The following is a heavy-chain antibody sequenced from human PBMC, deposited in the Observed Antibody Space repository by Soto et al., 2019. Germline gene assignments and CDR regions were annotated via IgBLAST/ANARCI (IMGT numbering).Heavy chain of an antibody. CDR3: ARGGDYDFWSGYLRPGYYYGMDV. D-gene: IGHD3-3*01. J-gene: IGHJ6*02. Sequence: PGGSLRLSCAASGFTFSSYAMHWVRQAPGKGLEWVAVISYDGSNKYYADSVKGRFTISRDNSKNTLYLQMNSLRAEDTAVYYCARGGDYDFWSGYLRPGYYYGMDVWGQGTTVTAP. CDR1: GFTFSSYA. V-gene: IGHV3-30-3*01. CDR2: ISYDGSNK.